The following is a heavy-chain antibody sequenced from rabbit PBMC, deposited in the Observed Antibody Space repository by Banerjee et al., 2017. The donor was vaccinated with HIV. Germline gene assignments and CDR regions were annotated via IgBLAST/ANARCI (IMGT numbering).Heavy chain of an antibody. J-gene: IGHJ4*01. V-gene: IGHV1S45*01. CDR2: INTGSGSA. Sequence: QQQLEESGGDLVKPGASLTLTCKASGFIFSDNYVMCWVRQAPGKGLEWIGCINTGSGSAYYASWVISRFTISKTSSSTVDLKMTSLTAADTATYFCGRHASSSGWGGDLWGQGTLVTVS. CDR1: GFIFSDNYV. CDR3: GRHASSSGWGGDL. D-gene: IGHD4-1*01.